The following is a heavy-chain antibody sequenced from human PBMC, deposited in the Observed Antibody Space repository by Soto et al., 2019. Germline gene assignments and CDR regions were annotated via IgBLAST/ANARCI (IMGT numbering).Heavy chain of an antibody. CDR2: ISYDGSNK. CDR3: ARDLGYLD. Sequence: GGSLRLSCAASGFTFSSYAMHWVRQAPGKGLEWVAVISYDGSNKYYADSVKGRFTISRDNSKNTLYLQMNSLRAEDTAVYYCARDLGYLDWGQGTLVTVSS. D-gene: IGHD5-18*01. CDR1: GFTFSSYA. V-gene: IGHV3-30-3*01. J-gene: IGHJ4*02.